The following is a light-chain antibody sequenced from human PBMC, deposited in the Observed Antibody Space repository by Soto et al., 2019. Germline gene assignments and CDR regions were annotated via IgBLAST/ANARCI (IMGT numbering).Light chain of an antibody. Sequence: DIQMTQSPSSLSASVGDRVTITCGTSQSVSIYVNWYQQKPGKAPILLIYASSSLQSGVPSRFSGSGSGTDFTLTISSLEPEDFATYYCQQSYSTPTFGQGTKVDTK. CDR2: ASS. J-gene: IGKJ2*01. CDR1: QSVSIY. CDR3: QQSYSTPT. V-gene: IGKV1-39*01.